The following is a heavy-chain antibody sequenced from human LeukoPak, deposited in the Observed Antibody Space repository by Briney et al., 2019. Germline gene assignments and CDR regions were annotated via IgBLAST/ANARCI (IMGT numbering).Heavy chain of an antibody. CDR3: ARIPTVTFFDY. D-gene: IGHD4-17*01. Sequence: SETLSLTCAVSGGSISSNSYYWGWIRQPPGKGLEWIGSIYYSGSTYYNPSLKSRVTISVDTSKNQFSLKLSSVTAADTAVYYCARIPTVTFFDYWGQGTLVTVSS. CDR1: GGSISSNSYY. J-gene: IGHJ4*02. V-gene: IGHV4-39*07. CDR2: IYYSGST.